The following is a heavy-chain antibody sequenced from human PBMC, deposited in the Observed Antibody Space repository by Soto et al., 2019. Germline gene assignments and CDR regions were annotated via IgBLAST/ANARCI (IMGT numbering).Heavy chain of an antibody. CDR3: ARQIYDSDTGPNFQYYFDS. CDR2: IDPSDSQT. D-gene: IGHD3-22*01. Sequence: GESLKISCKGSGYSFAGYRITWVRQEPGKGLEWMGRIDPSDSQTYYSPSFRGHVTISVTKSITTVFLQWSSLRASDTAMYYCARQIYDSDTGPNFQYYFDSWGQGTPVTVSS. CDR1: GYSFAGYR. J-gene: IGHJ4*02. V-gene: IGHV5-10-1*01.